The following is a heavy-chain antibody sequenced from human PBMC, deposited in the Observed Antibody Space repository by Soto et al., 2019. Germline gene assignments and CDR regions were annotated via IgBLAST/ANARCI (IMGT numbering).Heavy chain of an antibody. CDR3: ARNYDILTGYGYYYYGMDV. CDR1: GYTFTRYG. CDR2: ISGYNGDT. J-gene: IGHJ6*02. D-gene: IGHD3-9*01. V-gene: IGHV1-18*01. Sequence: ASVKVSCKASGYTFTRYGISWVRQAPGQGLEWMGWISGYNGDTNYSQKFQGRVTITRDTSASTAYMELSSLRSEDTAVYYCARNYDILTGYGYYYYGMDVWGQGTTVTVSS.